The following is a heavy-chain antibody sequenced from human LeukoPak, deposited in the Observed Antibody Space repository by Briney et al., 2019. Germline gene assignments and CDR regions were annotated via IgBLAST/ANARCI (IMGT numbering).Heavy chain of an antibody. V-gene: IGHV3-7*01. Sequence: GGSLRLSCAASGFTFSGFWMSWVRRAPGKGLEWVANIKQDGSEKYYVDSVRGRFTISRDNAKNSLYLQMNTLRAEDTAVYYCARKGVDTAYSYGMDVWGHGTTVTVSS. CDR1: GFTFSGFW. J-gene: IGHJ6*02. D-gene: IGHD5-18*01. CDR3: ARKGVDTAYSYGMDV. CDR2: IKQDGSEK.